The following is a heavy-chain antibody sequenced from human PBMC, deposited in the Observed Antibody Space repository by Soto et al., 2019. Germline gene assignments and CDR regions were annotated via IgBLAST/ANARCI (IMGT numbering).Heavy chain of an antibody. CDR2: INPTSGGA. D-gene: IGHD2-8*02. CDR3: ARGPGASGLDV. Sequence: ASVKVSCKASGYTFTSSYIHWVRQAPGQGPEWMGIINPTSGGASYAQNLQGRVTRTRDTSTRKVYMELNSLRSDDTAVYYCARGPGASGLDVWGQGTTVTVSS. J-gene: IGHJ6*02. CDR1: GYTFTSSY. V-gene: IGHV1-46*01.